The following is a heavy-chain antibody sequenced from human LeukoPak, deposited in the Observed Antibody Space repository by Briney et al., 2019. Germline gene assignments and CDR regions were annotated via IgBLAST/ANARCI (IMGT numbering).Heavy chain of an antibody. J-gene: IGHJ3*02. CDR3: ARDEDSTSSSYAFDI. CDR1: GYTFIDHY. CDR2: VDPEDGET. D-gene: IGHD6-6*01. V-gene: IGHV1-69-2*01. Sequence: ASVKVSCKASGYTFIDHYIHWVQQAPGKGLDWMGRVDPEDGETMYSEKFQGRVTITADTSTDTAYMELSSLRSEDTAVYYCARDEDSTSSSYAFDIWGQGTMVTVSS.